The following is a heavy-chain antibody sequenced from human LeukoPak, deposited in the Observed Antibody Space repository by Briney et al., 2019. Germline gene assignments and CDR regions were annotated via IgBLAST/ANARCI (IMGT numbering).Heavy chain of an antibody. CDR2: ISPSGANT. V-gene: IGHV1-46*01. CDR3: ARGPPGRVHDSSKKGLFDP. CDR1: GYTFTRYY. J-gene: IGHJ5*02. Sequence: ASVKISYKASGYTFTRYYMHWVRQAPGQGLGWMGIISPSGANTAYAQKFQGRVTMTSDTSTSTVNMELSSLRSEDTAVYYCARGPPGRVHDSSKKGLFDPWGQGTLVTVSS. D-gene: IGHD3-22*01.